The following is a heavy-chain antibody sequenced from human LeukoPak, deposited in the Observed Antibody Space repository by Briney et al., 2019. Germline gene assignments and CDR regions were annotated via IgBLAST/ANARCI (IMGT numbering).Heavy chain of an antibody. J-gene: IGHJ4*02. CDR1: GGSISSGGYY. CDR2: IYYSGTA. D-gene: IGHD4-17*01. Sequence: SETLSLTCTVSGGSISSGGYYWSWVRQHPEKGLEWIGYIYYSGTAYYNPSLKSRVTMSVDTSKNQFSLKPDSVTAADTAVYYCARFSNDHGVKFDYWGQGTLVTVSS. CDR3: ARFSNDHGVKFDY. V-gene: IGHV4-31*03.